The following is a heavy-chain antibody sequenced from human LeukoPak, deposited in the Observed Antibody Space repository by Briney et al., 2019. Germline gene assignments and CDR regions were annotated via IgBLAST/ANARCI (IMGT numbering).Heavy chain of an antibody. CDR2: VNSDGSST. D-gene: IGHD2-15*01. CDR3: ARGLYCSGGSCYSRNFIFDY. V-gene: IGHV3-74*01. CDR1: GFTFSSYW. Sequence: GGSLRLSCAASGFTFSSYWMHWVRQAPGKGLVWVSRVNSDGSSTSYADSVKGRFTISRDNAKNTLYLQMNSLRAEDTAVYYCARGLYCSGGSCYSRNFIFDYWGQGTLVTVSS. J-gene: IGHJ4*02.